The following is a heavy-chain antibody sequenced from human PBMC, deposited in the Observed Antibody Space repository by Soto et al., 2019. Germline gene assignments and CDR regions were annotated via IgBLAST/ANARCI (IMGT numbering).Heavy chain of an antibody. CDR1: GFTVNGTY. V-gene: IGHV3-66*01. CDR2: LYTVGST. D-gene: IGHD3-10*02. Sequence: GGSLRLSCAASGFTVNGTYMSWVRQAPGKGLEWVSILYTVGSTYYADSVKGRFTISRDSSKNTLFLQMNSLRAEDTAVYYCDRNVWYYVFDIWGQGTMVTVSS. CDR3: DRNVWYYVFDI. J-gene: IGHJ3*02.